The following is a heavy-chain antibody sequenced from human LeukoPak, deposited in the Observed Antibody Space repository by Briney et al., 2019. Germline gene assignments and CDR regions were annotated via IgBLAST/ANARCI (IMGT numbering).Heavy chain of an antibody. J-gene: IGHJ6*03. Sequence: GGSLRLSCAASGFTFSNYAMHWVRQAPGKGLEWMSVISYDGRNKYFADSVKGRFTLSRDNAKNSLYLQMNSLRAEDTALYYCAKEGIAVAGYYYYYYMDVWGKGTTVTISS. V-gene: IGHV3-30*04. CDR2: ISYDGRNK. CDR3: AKEGIAVAGYYYYYYMDV. D-gene: IGHD6-19*01. CDR1: GFTFSNYA.